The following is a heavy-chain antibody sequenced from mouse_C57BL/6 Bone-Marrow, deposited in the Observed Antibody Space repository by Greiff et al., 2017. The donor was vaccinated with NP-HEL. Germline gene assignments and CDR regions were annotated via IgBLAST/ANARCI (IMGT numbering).Heavy chain of an antibody. CDR1: GYTFTEYT. CDR2: FYPGSGSI. Sequence: VQLQQSGAELVKPGASVKLSCKASGYTFTEYTIHWVKQRSGQGLEWIGWFYPGSGSIKYNEKFKDKATLTADKSSSTVYMELSRLTSEDSAVYFCARHGERGYDGYYVRYFDVWGTGTTVTVSS. V-gene: IGHV1-62-2*01. J-gene: IGHJ1*03. CDR3: ARHGERGYDGYYVRYFDV. D-gene: IGHD2-3*01.